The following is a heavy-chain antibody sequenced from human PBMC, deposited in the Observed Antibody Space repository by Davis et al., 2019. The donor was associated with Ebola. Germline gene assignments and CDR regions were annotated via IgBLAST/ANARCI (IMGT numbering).Heavy chain of an antibody. Sequence: MPSETLSLTCAVYGGSFSGYYWSWIRQPPGKGLEWIGEINHSGSTNYNPSLKSRVTISVDTSKNQFSLKLSSMTAADTAVYYCARSNTAARRKRIDYWGQGTLVTVSS. CDR3: ARSNTAARRKRIDY. D-gene: IGHD6-6*01. J-gene: IGHJ4*02. CDR1: GGSFSGYY. V-gene: IGHV4-34*01. CDR2: INHSGST.